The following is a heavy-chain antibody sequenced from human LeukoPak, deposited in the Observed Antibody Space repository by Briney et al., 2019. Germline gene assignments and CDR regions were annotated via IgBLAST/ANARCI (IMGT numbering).Heavy chain of an antibody. CDR2: INHSGST. CDR3: ARGVKYCSGGSCYRDYYYYGMDV. D-gene: IGHD2-15*01. CDR1: GGSFSGHY. J-gene: IGHJ6*02. Sequence: PSETLSLTCAVYGGSFSGHYWSWIRQPPGKGLEWIGEINHSGSTNYNPSLKSRVTISVDTSKNQFSLKLSSVTAADTAVYYCARGVKYCSGGSCYRDYYYYGMDVWGQGTTVTVSS. V-gene: IGHV4-34*01.